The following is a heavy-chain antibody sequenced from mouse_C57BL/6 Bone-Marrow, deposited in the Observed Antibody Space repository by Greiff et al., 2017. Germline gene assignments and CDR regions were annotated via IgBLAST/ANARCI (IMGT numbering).Heavy chain of an antibody. CDR2: ISYDGSN. J-gene: IGHJ1*03. V-gene: IGHV3-6*01. CDR1: GYSITSGYY. Sequence: EVQLQESGPGLVKPSQSLSLTCSVTGYSITSGYYWNWIRQFPGNKLEWMGYISYDGSNNYNPSLKNRISITRDTSKNQFFLKLNSVTTEDTATYYCAREGDPTVVALRYFDVWGTGTTVTVSS. D-gene: IGHD1-1*01. CDR3: AREGDPTVVALRYFDV.